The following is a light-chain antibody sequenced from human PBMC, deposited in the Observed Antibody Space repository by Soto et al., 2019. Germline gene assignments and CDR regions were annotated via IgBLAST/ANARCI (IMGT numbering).Light chain of an antibody. V-gene: IGKV3-15*01. CDR3: QQYNNWPSWT. CDR2: GAS. J-gene: IGKJ1*01. Sequence: EIVMTQSPATLSVSPGERATHSCRASQSVSSNLAWYQQKPCQAPRLLIYGASTRATGIPARFSGSGSGTEFTLTISSLQSEDFAVYYCQQYNNWPSWTFGQGTKVGIK. CDR1: QSVSSN.